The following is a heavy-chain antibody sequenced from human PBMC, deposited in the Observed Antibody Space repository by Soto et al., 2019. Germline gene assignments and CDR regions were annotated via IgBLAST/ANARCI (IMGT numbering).Heavy chain of an antibody. CDR3: ARVPDY. Sequence: SETLSLTCAVSGGSISSSNWWSWIRQPPGKGLEWILEINHSGSTNYNPSLKSRVTISIDRSKNQFSLKLSSVTAADTAVYDCARVPDYPGQGILVIVSS. CDR2: INHSGST. D-gene: IGHD2-2*01. J-gene: IGHJ4*02. V-gene: IGHV4-4*02. CDR1: GGSISSSNW.